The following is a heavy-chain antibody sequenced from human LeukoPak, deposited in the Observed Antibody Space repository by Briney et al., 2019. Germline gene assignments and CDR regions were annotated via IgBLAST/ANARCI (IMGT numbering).Heavy chain of an antibody. CDR3: ARAPQYSSSWYPGYFDY. Sequence: GGSPRLSCAASGFTASSNYMSWARQAPGKGLEWVSVFYSGGSTYYADSVKGRFTISRDNSKNTLYLQMNSLRAEDTAVYYCARAPQYSSSWYPGYFDYWGQGTLVTVSS. V-gene: IGHV3-66*01. CDR1: GFTASSNY. J-gene: IGHJ4*02. CDR2: FYSGGST. D-gene: IGHD6-13*01.